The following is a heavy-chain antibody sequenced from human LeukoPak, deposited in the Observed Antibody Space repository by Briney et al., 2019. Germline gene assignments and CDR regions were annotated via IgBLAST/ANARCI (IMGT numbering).Heavy chain of an antibody. Sequence: PGGSLLLACAAAGYSFSSYVMSWGRQAPGKGLEWVSTISPSGGSTYYADSVKGRFTISRDFSKNTLYLQMNSLRTEDTAVYYCANYCTGSSGRPCDSGYYWGQGTLVTVSS. V-gene: IGHV3-23*01. D-gene: IGHD2-8*02. CDR3: ANYCTGSSGRPCDSGYY. CDR1: GYSFSSYV. CDR2: ISPSGGST. J-gene: IGHJ4*02.